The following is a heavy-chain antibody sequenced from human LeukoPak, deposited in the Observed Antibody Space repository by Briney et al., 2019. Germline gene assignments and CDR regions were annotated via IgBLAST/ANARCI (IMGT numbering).Heavy chain of an antibody. Sequence: PAGYLRLSSAASGFTFSTSWMSWVRQAPGKGLEWVANIRKDGSDIHYVDSVKGRFTISRDNAKNSLYLEMSSLRGEVTAVYYCARDTSPRIAAIYYDAFDIWGQGTMVTVSS. CDR3: ARDTSPRIAAIYYDAFDI. J-gene: IGHJ3*02. D-gene: IGHD6-13*01. V-gene: IGHV3-7*01. CDR2: IRKDGSDI. CDR1: GFTFSTSW.